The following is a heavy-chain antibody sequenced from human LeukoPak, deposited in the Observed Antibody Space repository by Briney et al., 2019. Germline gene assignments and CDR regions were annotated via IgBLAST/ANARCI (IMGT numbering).Heavy chain of an antibody. CDR3: GTVNYGYSVY. CDR2: ITTTSTYR. CDR1: GFTFSTYN. D-gene: IGHD5-24*01. V-gene: IGHV3-21*01. J-gene: IGHJ4*02. Sequence: GGSLRLSCAASGFTFSTYNMNWVRHAPGQGLECVSTITTTSTYRYYADSVKDRFSISRDNAKNSLYLQMNSLRAEDTAVYYCGTVNYGYSVYWGQGTVVTVSS.